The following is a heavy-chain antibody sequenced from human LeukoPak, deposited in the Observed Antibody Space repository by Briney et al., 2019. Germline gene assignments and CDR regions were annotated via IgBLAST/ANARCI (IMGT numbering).Heavy chain of an antibody. CDR1: GYTFSSYV. V-gene: IGHV1-18*01. Sequence: ASVKVSCKASGYTFSSYVLSWVRQAPGQGLEWMGRISTKAGDSVYAQKLQGRVTMTTDTSTSTAYLELRSLSSDDTAVYYCARTMTTLPTHGELDLWGQGTQVTVSS. D-gene: IGHD4-17*01. CDR3: ARTMTTLPTHGELDL. CDR2: ISTKAGDS. J-gene: IGHJ5*02.